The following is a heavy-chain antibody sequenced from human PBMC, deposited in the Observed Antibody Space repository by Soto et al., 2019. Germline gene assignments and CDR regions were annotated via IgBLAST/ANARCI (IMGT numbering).Heavy chain of an antibody. J-gene: IGHJ4*02. D-gene: IGHD3-10*01. CDR1: GFIFKMYW. V-gene: IGHV3-74*01. CDR2: IYNDGTYS. CDR3: TRGPRPTSTGTGAY. Sequence: PGGSLRLSCAASGFIFKMYWMHWVRQSPGKGLVWISRIYNDGTYSDYADSVRGRFTISRDNVNDTLYLQMNNLRAEDSGLYYCTRGPRPTSTGTGAYWGQGTQVTAPQ.